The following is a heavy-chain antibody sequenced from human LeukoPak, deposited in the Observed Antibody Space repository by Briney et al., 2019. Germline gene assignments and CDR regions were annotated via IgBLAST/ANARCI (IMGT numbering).Heavy chain of an antibody. D-gene: IGHD6-13*01. CDR3: ANFEGSSQAFHL. V-gene: IGHV3-30*18. Sequence: GGSLRLSCVPSGFIFTNYAMHWVRQTPGKGLEWVASILYDGSKKYYADSVKGRFSIYRDNSNYTLYLSMNSLRTEDTALYYCANFEGSSQAFHLWGQGTLVTVSS. CDR1: GFIFTNYA. J-gene: IGHJ3*01. CDR2: ILYDGSKK.